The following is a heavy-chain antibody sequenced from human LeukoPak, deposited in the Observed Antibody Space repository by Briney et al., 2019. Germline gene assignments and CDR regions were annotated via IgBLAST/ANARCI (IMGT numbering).Heavy chain of an antibody. J-gene: IGHJ4*02. V-gene: IGHV4-61*01. Sequence: SETLSLTCNVSGGSVSSGSYYWSWIRQPPGKGLEWIGYIYYSGSTNYNPSLKSRVTISVDTSKNQFSLKLSSVTAADTAVYYCARESNYDYVWGSYRPYYFDYWGQGTLVTVSS. D-gene: IGHD3-16*02. CDR1: GGSVSSGSYY. CDR3: ARESNYDYVWGSYRPYYFDY. CDR2: IYYSGST.